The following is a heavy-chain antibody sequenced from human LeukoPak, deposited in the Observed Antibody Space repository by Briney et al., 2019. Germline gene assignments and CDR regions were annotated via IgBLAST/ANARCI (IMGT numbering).Heavy chain of an antibody. V-gene: IGHV3-30*18. CDR3: AKDKDTPATAQPQRGYFES. CDR1: GFTFSSYG. Sequence: GRSLRLSCAASGFTFSSYGMHWVRQAPGKGLEWVAVISYDGSNKYYADSVKGRFTISRDNSKNTLYLQMNSLRAEDTAVYYCAKDKDTPATAQPQRGYFESWGQGTLVTVSS. D-gene: IGHD2-15*01. CDR2: ISYDGSNK. J-gene: IGHJ4*02.